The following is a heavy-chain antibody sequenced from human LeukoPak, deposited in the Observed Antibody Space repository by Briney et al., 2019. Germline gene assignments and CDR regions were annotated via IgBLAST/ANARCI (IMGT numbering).Heavy chain of an antibody. J-gene: IGHJ3*02. CDR3: ARDKKGGYKGDAFDI. Sequence: SETLSLTCTVSGGSISSYYLSWLRQPPGKGLEWIGYIYYSGSTNYDPSLKSRVTISVDTSKNQFSLKLSSVTAADTAVYYCARDKKGGYKGDAFDIWGQGTMVTVSS. CDR2: IYYSGST. CDR1: GGSISSYY. D-gene: IGHD5-24*01. V-gene: IGHV4-59*01.